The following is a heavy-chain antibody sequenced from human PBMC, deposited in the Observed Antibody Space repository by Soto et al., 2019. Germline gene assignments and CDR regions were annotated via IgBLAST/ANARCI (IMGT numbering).Heavy chain of an antibody. CDR1: GFTVSSNY. CDR2: IYSGGST. Sequence: VGSLRLSCAASGFTVSSNYMTWVRQAPGKGLEWVSVIYSGGSTYYADSVKGRFTISRHNSKNTLYLQMNSLRAEDTAVYYCAKGFCSTTSCYSIPFDYWGQGTLVTVSS. V-gene: IGHV3-53*04. D-gene: IGHD2-2*01. J-gene: IGHJ4*02. CDR3: AKGFCSTTSCYSIPFDY.